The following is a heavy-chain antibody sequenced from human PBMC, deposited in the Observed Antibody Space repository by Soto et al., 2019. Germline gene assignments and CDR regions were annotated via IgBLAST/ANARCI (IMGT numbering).Heavy chain of an antibody. J-gene: IGHJ4*02. V-gene: IGHV4-31*03. CDR1: GGSIGSGGYW. D-gene: IGHD2-2*01. Sequence: QVQLQESGPGLMQPSQTLSLTCTVSGGSIGSGGYWWSWIRQHPGRGLEWIGFVSYTGNTQYNPSPXSXXNISVDTSTKPASLMLSSVTAADTAVYYCARGTLVWGQGTLVTVSS. CDR3: ARGTLV. CDR2: VSYTGNT.